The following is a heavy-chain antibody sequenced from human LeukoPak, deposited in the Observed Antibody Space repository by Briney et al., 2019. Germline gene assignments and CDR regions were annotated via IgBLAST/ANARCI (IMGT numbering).Heavy chain of an antibody. D-gene: IGHD1-26*01. CDR2: ISSNGGST. V-gene: IGHV3-64*01. CDR3: ARVGATELLDY. Sequence: PGGSLRLSCAASGFTFSSYAMHWVRQAPRKGLEYVSAISSNGGSTYYANSVKGKFTISRDNSKNTLYLQMGSLRAEDMAVYYCARVGATELLDYWGQGTLVTVSS. J-gene: IGHJ4*02. CDR1: GFTFSSYA.